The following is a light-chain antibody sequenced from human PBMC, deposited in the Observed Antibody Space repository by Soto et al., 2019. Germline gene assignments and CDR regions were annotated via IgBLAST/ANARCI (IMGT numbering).Light chain of an antibody. J-gene: IGKJ1*01. CDR2: GAS. V-gene: IGKV3-20*01. CDR3: KQYGSSPRT. CDR1: QSVSSSY. Sequence: EIVLTQSPGTLSLSPGERATLSCRASQSVSSSYLAWYQQKPGQAHRLLIYGASSRATGIQDRFSGSGSGTDFTLTIRRLEPEDFAVYYCKQYGSSPRTFGQGTKVDNK.